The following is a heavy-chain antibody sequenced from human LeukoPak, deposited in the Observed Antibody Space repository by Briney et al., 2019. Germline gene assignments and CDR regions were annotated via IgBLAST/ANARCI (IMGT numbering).Heavy chain of an antibody. J-gene: IGHJ4*02. V-gene: IGHV4-59*08. CDR3: ARHETSTHRGGYSYGFDY. CDR2: IYYSGST. Sequence: SETLSLTCTVSGGSISSYYWSWIRQPPGKGLEWIGYIYYSGSTNYNPSLKSRVTISVDTSKNQFSLKLSSVTAADTAVYYCARHETSTHRGGYSYGFDYWGQGTLVTVSS. D-gene: IGHD5-18*01. CDR1: GGSISSYY.